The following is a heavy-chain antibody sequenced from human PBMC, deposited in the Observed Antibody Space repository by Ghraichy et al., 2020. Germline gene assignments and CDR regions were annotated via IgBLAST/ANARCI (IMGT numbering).Heavy chain of an antibody. CDR2: INHSGST. J-gene: IGHJ4*02. CDR3: ARQAVLRYFDWSPRGYYFDY. CDR1: GGSISSSSYY. D-gene: IGHD3-9*01. Sequence: SETLSLTCTVSGGSISSSSYYWGWIRQPPGKGLKWIGSINHSGSTYYNPSLKSRVTISVDTSKNQFSLNLRSVTAADTALYYCARQAVLRYFDWSPRGYYFDYWGQGTLVTVSS. V-gene: IGHV4-39*01.